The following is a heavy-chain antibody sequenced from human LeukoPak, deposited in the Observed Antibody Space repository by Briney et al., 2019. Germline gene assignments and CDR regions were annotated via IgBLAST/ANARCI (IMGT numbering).Heavy chain of an antibody. J-gene: IGHJ4*02. CDR1: GFTVRTYD. V-gene: IGHV3-30*04. CDR2: ISFDGSKK. Sequence: SGGSLRLSCARSGFTVRTYDMHGVPHASGRGLEGVATISFDGSKKYYASSLKGRFTISRDNPRTTIYLQMNSVTAEDTAVYYCTRALLEFCDMPSCYAFDSGGEGTLDSV. D-gene: IGHD2-2*01. CDR3: TRALLEFCDMPSCYAFDS.